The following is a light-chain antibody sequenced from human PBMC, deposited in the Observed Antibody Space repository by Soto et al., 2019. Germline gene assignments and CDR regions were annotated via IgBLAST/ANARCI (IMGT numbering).Light chain of an antibody. CDR2: DTS. CDR3: LLFYRGYRRL. V-gene: IGLV7-46*01. CDR1: TGAVTSGHF. J-gene: IGLJ1*01. Sequence: QAVVTQEPSLTVSPGGTVTLTCGSSTGAVTSGHFPYWFQQKPGQAPRTLIYDTSDKHSWTPARFSGSLLGGKAALTLSGAQPEDESYYYCLLFYRGYRRLFGTGTKLTVL.